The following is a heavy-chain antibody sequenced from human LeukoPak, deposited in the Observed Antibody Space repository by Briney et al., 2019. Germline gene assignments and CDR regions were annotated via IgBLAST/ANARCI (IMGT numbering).Heavy chain of an antibody. Sequence: GGSLRLSCAASGFTFSSYDMHWVRQATGKGLEWVSAIGTAGDTYYPGSVKDRFTISRENAKNSLYLQMNSLRAGDTAVYYCARAGPSGSYYNWGQGTLVTVSS. J-gene: IGHJ4*02. CDR1: GFTFSSYD. V-gene: IGHV3-13*04. CDR3: ARAGPSGSYYN. CDR2: IGTAGDT. D-gene: IGHD3-10*01.